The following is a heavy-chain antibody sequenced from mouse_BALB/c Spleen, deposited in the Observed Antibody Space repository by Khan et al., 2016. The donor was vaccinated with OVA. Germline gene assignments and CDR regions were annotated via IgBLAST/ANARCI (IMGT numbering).Heavy chain of an antibody. J-gene: IGHJ2*01. V-gene: IGHV1-20*02. CDR2: INPHIGET. D-gene: IGHD1-1*01. Sequence: VQLKESGPELVKPGASVKISCKASGYSFTGYFMNWVMQSHGKSLEWIRRINPHIGETFYNQKFKDKATLTVDESSTTAHMELRSLSSEDSAVYYCARKNGSDFDYWGQGTTLTVSS. CDR1: GYSFTGYF. CDR3: ARKNGSDFDY.